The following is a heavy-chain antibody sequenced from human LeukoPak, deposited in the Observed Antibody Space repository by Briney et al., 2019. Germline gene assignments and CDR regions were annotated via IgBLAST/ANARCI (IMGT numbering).Heavy chain of an antibody. D-gene: IGHD2-15*01. J-gene: IGHJ1*01. CDR3: ARRLLGYCSGGSCYSGCFQH. CDR1: GGSFSGYY. V-gene: IGHV4-34*01. CDR2: INHSGST. Sequence: SETLSLTCAVYGGSFSGYYWSWIRQPSGKGLEWSGEINHSGSTNSNPSLKSRVTVSVDTSKNLFSLKLSSVTAADTAVYYCARRLLGYCSGGSCYSGCFQHWGQGTLVTVSS.